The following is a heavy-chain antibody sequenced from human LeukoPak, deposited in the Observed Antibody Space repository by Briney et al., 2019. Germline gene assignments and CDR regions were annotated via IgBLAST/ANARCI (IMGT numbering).Heavy chain of an antibody. Sequence: ASVKVSCKASGYTFTSYGISWVRQAPGQGLEWMGWISPYNGNINYAQKLQGRVTMTTDTSTSTAYMELRSLRSDDTAVYYCARVGVGRGESSSWYFLVDYWGQGTLVTVSS. V-gene: IGHV1-18*01. CDR1: GYTFTSYG. CDR3: ARVGVGRGESSSWYFLVDY. J-gene: IGHJ4*02. D-gene: IGHD6-13*01. CDR2: ISPYNGNI.